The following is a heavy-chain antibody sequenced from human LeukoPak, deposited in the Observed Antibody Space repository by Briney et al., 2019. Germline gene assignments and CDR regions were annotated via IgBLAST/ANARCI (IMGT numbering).Heavy chain of an antibody. CDR1: GFTLSSHA. CDR3: AKEGESGSYFRVPYYMDA. Sequence: PGGSLRLSCAASGFTLSSHAMSWVRQAPGKGLEWVSSASGTGSTTYYADSVKGRFTVSRDNSKKTLYLQMNGLTAADTALYFCAKEGESGSYFRVPYYMDAWGKGTTVTVSS. CDR2: ASGTGSTT. D-gene: IGHD1-26*01. V-gene: IGHV3-23*01. J-gene: IGHJ6*03.